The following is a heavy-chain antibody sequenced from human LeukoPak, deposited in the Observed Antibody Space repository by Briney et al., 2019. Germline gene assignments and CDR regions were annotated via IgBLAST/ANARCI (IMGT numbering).Heavy chain of an antibody. V-gene: IGHV1-69*17. Sequence: SVKVSCKASGGTFISYAISWVRHAPAQGLEWRGGIIPIFGIANYAQKFEGRVTITADKSTSTAYMELSSLRSEDTAVYFCARDPTYYYDSSGDYFDYWGQGTLVTVSS. CDR2: IIPIFGIA. J-gene: IGHJ4*02. D-gene: IGHD3-22*01. CDR3: ARDPTYYYDSSGDYFDY. CDR1: GGTFISYA.